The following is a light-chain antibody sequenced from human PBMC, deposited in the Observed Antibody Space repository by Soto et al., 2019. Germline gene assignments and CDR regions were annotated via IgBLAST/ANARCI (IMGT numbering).Light chain of an antibody. V-gene: IGLV2-14*01. CDR1: SSDVGNYNY. J-gene: IGLJ2*01. CDR3: SSYTSSSTLVV. CDR2: EVT. Sequence: QSALTQPASVSGSPGQSITISCTGTSSDVGNYNYVSWYQQHPGKAPKLMMYEVTNRPSGVSNRVSGYKSGNTASLTSSGLQAEDEAEYYCSSYTSSSTLVVFGGGTNLSVL.